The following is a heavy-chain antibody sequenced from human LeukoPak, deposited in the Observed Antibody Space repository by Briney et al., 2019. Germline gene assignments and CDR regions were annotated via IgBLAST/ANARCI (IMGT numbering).Heavy chain of an antibody. CDR2: INHSGST. J-gene: IGHJ4*02. V-gene: IGHV4-34*01. CDR1: GGSFSGYY. Sequence: SETLSLTCAVYGGSFSGYYWSWIRQPPGKGLEWIGEINHSGSTNYNPSLKSRVTISVDTSKNQFSLKLSSVTAADTAVYYCARAPEYYYDSSGPILYWGQGTLVTVSS. D-gene: IGHD3-22*01. CDR3: ARAPEYYYDSSGPILY.